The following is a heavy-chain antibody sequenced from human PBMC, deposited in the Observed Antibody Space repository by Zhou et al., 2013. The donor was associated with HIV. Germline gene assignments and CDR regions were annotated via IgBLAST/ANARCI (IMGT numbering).Heavy chain of an antibody. Sequence: QVQLVQSGAEVKKPGASLKVSCKASGYTFTSYGISWVRQAPGHGLEWMAWISGARQVSGQGLEWLRWTTGPSHSAKYAQKFQDRVSVTTNSSTNVVYMEMRRLTTDDTAVYYCARDGGIDWDDSGSEFWGQGTLVTVSS. D-gene: IGHD1-1*01. CDR1: GYTFTSYG. V-gene: IGHV1-18*01. CDR3: ARDGGIDWDDSGSEF. CDR2: ISGARQVSGQGLEWLRWTTGPSHSA. J-gene: IGHJ4*02.